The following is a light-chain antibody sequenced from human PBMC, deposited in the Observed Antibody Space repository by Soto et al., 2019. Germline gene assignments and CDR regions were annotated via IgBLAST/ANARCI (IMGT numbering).Light chain of an antibody. CDR3: QLQSNRIS. CDR2: DAS. J-gene: IGKJ4*01. CDR1: QSVDSY. Sequence: EIVLTQSPATLSLSPGERATLSCRASQSVDSYLAWYQQKPGQAPRLLIFDASNRATGIPARFSGSGSGTDVTLTISILEPEDFAVYYRQLQSNRISCGGGTKVDI. V-gene: IGKV3-11*01.